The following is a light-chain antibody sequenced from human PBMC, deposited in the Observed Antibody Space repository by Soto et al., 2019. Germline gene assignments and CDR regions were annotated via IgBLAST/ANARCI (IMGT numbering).Light chain of an antibody. CDR3: AAWDDSLGAVV. CDR2: RNH. J-gene: IGLJ2*01. CDR1: GSNIGTHA. Sequence: QSVLTQSPSESATPGQRVTISCSGSGSNIGTHAVNWYQQVPGTAPTLLIFRNHQRPSGVPDRFSGSKSGTSASLAISRPQSEHEADYYCAAWDDSLGAVVFGGGTKLTVL. V-gene: IGLV1-44*01.